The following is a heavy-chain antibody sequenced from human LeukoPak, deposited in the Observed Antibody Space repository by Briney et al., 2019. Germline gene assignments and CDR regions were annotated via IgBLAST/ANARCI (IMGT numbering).Heavy chain of an antibody. V-gene: IGHV4-59*01. CDR3: ARDFHPDTAMVGGWFDP. CDR2: IYYSGST. J-gene: IGHJ5*02. Sequence: SETLSLTCTVSGGSISSYYWSWIRQPPGKGLEWIGYIYYSGSTNYNPSLKSRVTISVDTSKNQFSLKLSSVTAADTAVYYCARDFHPDTAMVGGWFDPWGQGTLVTVSS. CDR1: GGSISSYY. D-gene: IGHD5-18*01.